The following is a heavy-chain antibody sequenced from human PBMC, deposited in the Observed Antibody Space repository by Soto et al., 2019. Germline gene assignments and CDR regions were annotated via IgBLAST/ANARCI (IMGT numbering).Heavy chain of an antibody. CDR2: VVPMYDSV. Sequence: ASVKVSCKASGGTFNTYTINWLRQAPGRGLEWVGQVVPMYDSVNYAETFQGRVTITVDKSTNTAYMELSSLRSQDTALYFCASWRSYSGSYCFDYWGQGTLVTVSS. CDR1: GGTFNTYT. D-gene: IGHD1-26*01. V-gene: IGHV1-69*06. CDR3: ASWRSYSGSYCFDY. J-gene: IGHJ4*02.